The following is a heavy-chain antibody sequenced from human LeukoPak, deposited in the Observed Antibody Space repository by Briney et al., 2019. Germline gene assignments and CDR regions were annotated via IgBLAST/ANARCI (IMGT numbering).Heavy chain of an antibody. CDR2: ISTSSVYI. CDR3: ARLMGYIDSSVDYVACDF. V-gene: IGHV3-21*01. Sequence: GGSLRLSCAASGFTFGDYSMNWVRQAPGKGPEWVSSISTSSVYIYYADSVKGRFTISRDNAKNSLYLQMNSLRSEDTAVYYCARLMGYIDSSVDYVACDFWRQGTRVSVSS. CDR1: GFTFGDYS. J-gene: IGHJ4*02. D-gene: IGHD3-22*01.